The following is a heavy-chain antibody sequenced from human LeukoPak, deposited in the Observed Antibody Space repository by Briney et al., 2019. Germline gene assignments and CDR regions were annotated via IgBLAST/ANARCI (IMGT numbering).Heavy chain of an antibody. J-gene: IGHJ4*02. V-gene: IGHV1-3*01. CDR1: GYTFTSYA. D-gene: IGHD5-24*01. CDR3: AREWFEMATIAFDY. CDR2: INAGNGNT. Sequence: GGSLRLSCAASGYTFTSYAMHWVRQAPGQRLEWMGWINAGNGNTKYSQKFQGRVTITRDTSASTAYMELSSLRSEDTAVYYCAREWFEMATIAFDYWGQGTLVTVSS.